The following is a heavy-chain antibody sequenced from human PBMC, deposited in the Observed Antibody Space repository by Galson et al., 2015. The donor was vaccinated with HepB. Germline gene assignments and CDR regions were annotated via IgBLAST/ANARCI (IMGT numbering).Heavy chain of an antibody. V-gene: IGHV1-69*13. D-gene: IGHD6-19*01. CDR1: GNTFSSYS. J-gene: IGHJ4*02. Sequence: SVKVSCKASGNTFSSYSISWVRQAPGQGLEWMGGIIPIFGTANYAQKFQGRVTITADESTSTAYMELSSLRSDDTAVYYCARDRQPAVAGLDYVDYWCQGTLGTVSS. CDR3: ARDRQPAVAGLDYVDY. CDR2: IIPIFGTA.